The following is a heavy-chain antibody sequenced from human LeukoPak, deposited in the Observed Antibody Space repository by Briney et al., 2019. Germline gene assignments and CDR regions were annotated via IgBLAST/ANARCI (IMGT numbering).Heavy chain of an antibody. CDR2: ISSSSSYI. D-gene: IGHD6-13*01. CDR1: GFTFSSYS. CDR3: ARVALFWYTEYSIDY. J-gene: IGHJ4*02. V-gene: IGHV3-21*01. Sequence: PGGSLRLSCAASGFTFSSYSMNWVRQAPGKGLEWVSSISSSSSYIYYADSVKGRFTISRDNAKNSLYLQMNSLRAEDTAVYYCARVALFWYTEYSIDYWGQGTLVTVSS.